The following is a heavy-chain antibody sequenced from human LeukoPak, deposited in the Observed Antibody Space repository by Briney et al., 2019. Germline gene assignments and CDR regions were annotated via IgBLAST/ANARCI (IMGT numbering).Heavy chain of an antibody. V-gene: IGHV4-61*01. CDR1: GGSVSSGSYY. J-gene: IGHJ4*02. D-gene: IGHD2-21*02. CDR3: ARVCLGGGDCYGVDY. CDR2: IYYSGST. Sequence: SETLSLTCTVSGGSVSSGSYYWSWIRQPSGKGLEWIGYIYYSGSTNYNPSLKSRVTISVDTSKNQFSLKLSSVTAADTAVYYCARVCLGGGDCYGVDYWGQGTLVTVSS.